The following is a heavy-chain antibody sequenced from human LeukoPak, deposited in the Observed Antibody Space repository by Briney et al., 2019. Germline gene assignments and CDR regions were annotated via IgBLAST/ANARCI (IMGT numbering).Heavy chain of an antibody. V-gene: IGHV4-31*02. CDR1: GFTFSDYY. CDR3: ARDALDYGDYYAFDI. Sequence: LRLSCAASGFTFSDYYMSWIRQHPGKGLEWIGYIYYSGSTYYNPSLKSRVTISVDTSKNQFSLKLSSVTAADTAVYYCARDALDYGDYYAFDIWGQGTMVTVSS. CDR2: IYYSGST. D-gene: IGHD4-17*01. J-gene: IGHJ3*02.